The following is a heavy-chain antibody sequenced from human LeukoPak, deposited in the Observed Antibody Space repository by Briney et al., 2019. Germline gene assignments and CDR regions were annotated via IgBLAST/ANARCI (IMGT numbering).Heavy chain of an antibody. CDR2: IWYDGSNK. CDR1: GFTFSSYG. D-gene: IGHD4-11*01. Sequence: GGSLRLSCAASGFTFSSYGMHWVRQAPGKGLEWVAVIWYDGSNKYYADSVKSRFTISRDNSKNTLYLQMNSLRAEDTAVYYCARELAVTGPNDYWGQGTLVTVSS. V-gene: IGHV3-33*01. J-gene: IGHJ4*02. CDR3: ARELAVTGPNDY.